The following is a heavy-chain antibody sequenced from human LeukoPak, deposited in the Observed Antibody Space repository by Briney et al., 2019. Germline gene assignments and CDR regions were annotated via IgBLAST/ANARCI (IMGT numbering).Heavy chain of an antibody. Sequence: GRSLRLSCAASGFIFDDYAMHWVRQAPGKGLEWVSGISWNSGSIGYADSVKGRFTISRDNAKNSLYLQMNSLRAEDTALYYCAKLGYSSDYWGQGTLVTVSS. CDR3: AKLGYSSDY. V-gene: IGHV3-9*01. D-gene: IGHD5-18*01. CDR1: GFIFDDYA. CDR2: ISWNSGSI. J-gene: IGHJ4*02.